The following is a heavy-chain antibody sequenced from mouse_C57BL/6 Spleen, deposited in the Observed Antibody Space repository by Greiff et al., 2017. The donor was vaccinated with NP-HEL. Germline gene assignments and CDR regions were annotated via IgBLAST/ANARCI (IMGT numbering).Heavy chain of an antibody. CDR2: IYPGSGSI. CDR1: GYTFTEYC. Sequence: QVQLQQPGAELVKPGASVKLSCKASGYTFTEYCIHWVKQRSGQGLEWIGWIYPGSGSINYNEKFKSKATLTADKSSSTAYMELSRLTSEDSAVYFCARHATSYDDDDEACFAYWGQGTLVTVSA. V-gene: IGHV1-62-2*01. D-gene: IGHD2-4*01. CDR3: ARHATSYDDDDEACFAY. J-gene: IGHJ3*01.